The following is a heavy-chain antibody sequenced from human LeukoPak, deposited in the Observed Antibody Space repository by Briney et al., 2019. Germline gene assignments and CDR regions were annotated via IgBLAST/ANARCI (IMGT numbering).Heavy chain of an antibody. CDR1: GGSINSYF. D-gene: IGHD4-11*01. Sequence: SETLSLICTVSGGSINSYFWSWIRQPAGKGLEWIGRIYTSDITNYNPSLESRLTMSVDTSKNQFSLELSSLTAADTAVYYCAREGTVTTRSLDSWGQGILVTVSS. J-gene: IGHJ4*02. CDR2: IYTSDIT. CDR3: AREGTVTTRSLDS. V-gene: IGHV4-4*07.